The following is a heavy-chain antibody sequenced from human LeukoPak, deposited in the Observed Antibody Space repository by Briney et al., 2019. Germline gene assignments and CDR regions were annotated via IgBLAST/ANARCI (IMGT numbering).Heavy chain of an antibody. Sequence: SETLSLTCTVSGGSISSGGYYWSWIRQHPGKGLEWIGYIYYSGSTYYNPSLKSRVTISVDTSKNQFSLKLSSVTAADTAVYYCARVSSRGYSGYNPLDYWGQGTLVTVSS. CDR3: ARVSSRGYSGYNPLDY. D-gene: IGHD5-12*01. CDR1: GGSISSGGYY. V-gene: IGHV4-31*03. CDR2: IYYSGST. J-gene: IGHJ4*02.